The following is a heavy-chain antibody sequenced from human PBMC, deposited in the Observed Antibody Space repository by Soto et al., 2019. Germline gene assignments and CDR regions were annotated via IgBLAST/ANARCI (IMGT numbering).Heavy chain of an antibody. CDR2: IFSSGST. V-gene: IGHV4-4*07. D-gene: IGHD5-12*01. Sequence: AETLGLACTISGGSINTFYWSWVRQPAGKGLELVGRIFSSGSTSFNPSLESRVAMSVDTSKNHFSLNLSSVTAADMAVYYCAREGSYSAYNFAHGIQLWSFDFWGQGAMVTVSS. CDR1: GGSINTFY. J-gene: IGHJ4*02. CDR3: AREGSYSAYNFAHGIQLWSFDF.